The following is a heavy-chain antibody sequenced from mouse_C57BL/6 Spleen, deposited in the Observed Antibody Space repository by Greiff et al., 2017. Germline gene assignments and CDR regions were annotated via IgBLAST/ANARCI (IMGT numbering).Heavy chain of an antibody. Sequence: QVQLQQPGAELVRPGSSVKLSCKASGYTFTSYWMHWVKQRPIQGLEWIGNIDPSDSDTHYNQKFKDKATLTVDKSSSTAYMQLSSLTSEDSAVYYCAREENDYASLFAYWGQGTLVTVAA. CDR3: AREENDYASLFAY. D-gene: IGHD2-4*01. V-gene: IGHV1-52*01. CDR1: GYTFTSYW. CDR2: IDPSDSDT. J-gene: IGHJ3*01.